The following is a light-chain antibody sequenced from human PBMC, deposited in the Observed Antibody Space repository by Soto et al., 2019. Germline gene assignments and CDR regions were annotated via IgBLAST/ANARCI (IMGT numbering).Light chain of an antibody. V-gene: IGKV3-20*01. CDR1: QSVSSY. CDR3: QQYGSSLLT. Sequence: IVLTQSPATLSLSPGERATLSCRASQSVSSYLAWYQQKPGQAPRLLIYDASSRATGIPDRFSGSGSGTDFTLTISRLEPEDFAVYYCQQYGSSLLTFGGGTKVDIK. CDR2: DAS. J-gene: IGKJ4*01.